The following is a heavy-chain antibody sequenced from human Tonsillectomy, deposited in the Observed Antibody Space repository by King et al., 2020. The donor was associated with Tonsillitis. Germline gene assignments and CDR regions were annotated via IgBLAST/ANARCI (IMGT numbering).Heavy chain of an antibody. V-gene: IGHV3-30*09. CDR1: GFPFNTCA. J-gene: IGHJ6*03. CDR3: EREGRGEADKEGEG. D-gene: IGHD3-16*01. Sequence: PLFSSLGGVVPPLLSLILSCAASGFPFNTCAMTWVRQAPGTGLDWVAVVSFAGSNEYYADSVAGRFALSRDNSTTTLYLQMNSLTTEDTAGEEGEREGRGEADKEGEGGGKG. CDR2: VSFAGSNE.